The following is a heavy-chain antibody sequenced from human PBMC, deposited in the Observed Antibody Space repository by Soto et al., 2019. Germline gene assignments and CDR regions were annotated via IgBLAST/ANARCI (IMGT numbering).Heavy chain of an antibody. CDR1: GFTFTSSA. CDR3: ARIGQQLVPSGYYYYYGMDV. V-gene: IGHV1-58*01. CDR2: IVVGSGNT. J-gene: IGHJ6*02. D-gene: IGHD6-13*01. Sequence: GASVKVSCKASGFTFTSSAVQWVRQARGQRLEWIGWIVVGSGNTNYAQKFQGRVTITADESTSTAYMELSSLRSEDTAVYYCARIGQQLVPSGYYYYYGMDVWGQGTTVTVSS.